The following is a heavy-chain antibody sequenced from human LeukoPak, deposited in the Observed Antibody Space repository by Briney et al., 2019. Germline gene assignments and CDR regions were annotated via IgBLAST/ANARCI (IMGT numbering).Heavy chain of an antibody. CDR1: GFTFTSSA. V-gene: IGHV1-58*02. D-gene: IGHD3-22*01. Sequence: GASVKVSCTASGFTFTSSAMQWVRQARGQRLEWIGWIVVGSGNTNYAQKFQERVTITRDMSTSTAYMELSSLRSEDTAVYYYAAEPYYDSSGYDLWGRGTLVTVSS. J-gene: IGHJ2*01. CDR3: AAEPYYDSSGYDL. CDR2: IVVGSGNT.